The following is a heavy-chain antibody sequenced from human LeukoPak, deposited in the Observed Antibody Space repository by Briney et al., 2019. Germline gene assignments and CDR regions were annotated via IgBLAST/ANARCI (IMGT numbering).Heavy chain of an antibody. CDR1: GYTFTSYG. Sequence: HWASVRVSCKASGYTFTSYGISWVRQAPGQGLEWMGWFSAYNGNTNYAQKLQGRVTMTTDTSTSTAYMELRSLRSDDTAVYYCARAQGYCSGGSCYSYYYYGMDVWGKGTTVTVSS. V-gene: IGHV1-18*04. D-gene: IGHD2-15*01. CDR3: ARAQGYCSGGSCYSYYYYGMDV. CDR2: FSAYNGNT. J-gene: IGHJ6*04.